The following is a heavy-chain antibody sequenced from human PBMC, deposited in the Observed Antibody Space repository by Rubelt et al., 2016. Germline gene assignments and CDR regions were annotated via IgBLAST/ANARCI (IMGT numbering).Heavy chain of an antibody. V-gene: IGHV4-34*01. CDR1: GGSFSGYY. CDR2: INHSGST. Sequence: QVQLQQWGAGLLKPSETLSLTCAVYGGSFSGYYWSWIRQPPGKGLEWIGEINHSGSTNYNPSLKSRVTISVDTSKTQFSLKRSAGTAADTAVYYCASGSSEWLMDAFDIWGQGTMVTVSS. CDR3: ASGSSEWLMDAFDI. D-gene: IGHD6-19*01. J-gene: IGHJ3*02.